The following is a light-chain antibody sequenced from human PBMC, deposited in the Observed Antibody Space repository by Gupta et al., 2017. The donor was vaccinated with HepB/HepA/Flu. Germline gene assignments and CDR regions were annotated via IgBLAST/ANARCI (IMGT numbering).Light chain of an antibody. V-gene: IGLV10-54*04. CDR1: SNNVGNEA. CDR2: RNN. Sequence: QAGLAQPRCASKGLGQTATPTCTRNSNNVGNEAAVWLLQRQGLPPKLLSYRNNNPPSGISERFSASRSGNTASLTISRLQPEDEGDYYCSAWDSSLSAHVFGSGTTVTVL. CDR3: SAWDSSLSAHV. J-gene: IGLJ1*01.